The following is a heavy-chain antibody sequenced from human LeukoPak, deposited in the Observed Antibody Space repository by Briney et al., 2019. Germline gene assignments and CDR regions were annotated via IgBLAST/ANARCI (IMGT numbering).Heavy chain of an antibody. CDR3: TRSGSYLYYYYYYGMDV. D-gene: IGHD1-26*01. J-gene: IGHJ6*02. V-gene: IGHV3-15*01. CDR2: IKSKTDGGTT. Sequence: GGSLRLSCAASGFTFSNAWMSWVRQAPGKGLEWVGSIKSKTDGGTTDYAAPVKGRFTISRDDSKNTLYLQMNSLKTEDTAVYYCTRSGSYLYYYYYYGMDVWGQGTTVTVSS. CDR1: GFTFSNAW.